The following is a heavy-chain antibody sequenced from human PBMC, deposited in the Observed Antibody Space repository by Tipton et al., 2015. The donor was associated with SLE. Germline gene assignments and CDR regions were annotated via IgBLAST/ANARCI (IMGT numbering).Heavy chain of an antibody. V-gene: IGHV3-30*04. J-gene: IGHJ2*01. CDR1: GFTFSSYA. D-gene: IGHD3-16*01. CDR2: ISYDGSNK. Sequence: SLRLSCAASGFTFSSYAMHWVRQAPGKGLEWVAVISYDGSNKYYADSVKGRFTISRDNSKNTLYLQMNSLRAEDTAVYYCAGGVDWYFDLWGRGTLVTVSS. CDR3: AGGVDWYFDL.